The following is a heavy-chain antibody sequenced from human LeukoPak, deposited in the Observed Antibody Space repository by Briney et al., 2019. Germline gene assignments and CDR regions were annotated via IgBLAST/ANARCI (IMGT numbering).Heavy chain of an antibody. J-gene: IGHJ4*02. V-gene: IGHV1-2*02. Sequence: ASVKVSCKASRYTVTDYYLHWVRRAPGQGLEWVGWINPNPNSGGTSYAQKFQGRVTMTRDTSINTAYMELSGLRSEDTAVYYCATSAFDYWGQGTLVTVPS. CDR3: ATSAFDY. CDR2: INPNPNSGGT. D-gene: IGHD2-15*01. CDR1: RYTVTDYY.